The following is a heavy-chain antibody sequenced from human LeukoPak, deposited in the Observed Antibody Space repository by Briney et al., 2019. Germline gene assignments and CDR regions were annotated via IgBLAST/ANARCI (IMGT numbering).Heavy chain of an antibody. CDR1: GGTFSSYA. CDR2: IIPIFGTA. V-gene: IGHV1-69*13. CDR3: ARDLKPYYYDSSGYYLGVGAFDI. Sequence: GASVKVSCKASGGTFSSYAISWVRQAPGQGLEWMGGIIPIFGTANYAQKFQGRVTITADESTSTAYMELSSLRSEDTAVYYCARDLKPYYYDSSGYYLGVGAFDIWGQGTMVTVSS. D-gene: IGHD3-22*01. J-gene: IGHJ3*02.